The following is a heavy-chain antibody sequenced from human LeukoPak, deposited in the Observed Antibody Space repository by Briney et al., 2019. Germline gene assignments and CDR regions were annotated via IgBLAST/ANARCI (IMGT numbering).Heavy chain of an antibody. D-gene: IGHD3/OR15-3a*01. CDR3: ARDFSWTGDYYYYGMDV. V-gene: IGHV1-69*04. CDR1: GGTFSSYA. CDR2: IIPILGIA. J-gene: IGHJ6*02. Sequence: GASVKVSCKASGGTFSSYAISWVRQAPGQGLEWMGRIIPILGIASYAQKFQGRVTITADKSTSTAYMELSSLRSEDTAVYYCARDFSWTGDYYYYGMDVWGQGTTVTVSS.